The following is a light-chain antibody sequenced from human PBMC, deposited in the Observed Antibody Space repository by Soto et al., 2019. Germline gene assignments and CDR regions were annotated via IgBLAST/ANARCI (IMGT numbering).Light chain of an antibody. V-gene: IGLV2-14*01. Sequence: QSVLTQPASVSGSPGQSITISCTGTSSDVGGYNYVSWYQQHPGKAPKLMIYEVSHRPSGVSNRFSGSKSGNTASLTISGLQAEDEAGYYCSSYTSSSTLVVFGGGTKVTVL. CDR1: SSDVGGYNY. CDR2: EVS. CDR3: SSYTSSSTLVV. J-gene: IGLJ2*01.